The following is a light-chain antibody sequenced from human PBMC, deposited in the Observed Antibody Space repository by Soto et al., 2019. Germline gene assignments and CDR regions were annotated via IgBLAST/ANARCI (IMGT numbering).Light chain of an antibody. V-gene: IGLV2-8*01. J-gene: IGLJ1*01. CDR1: SSDIGGYNS. Sequence: QSVLTQCPSASGSPGQSVTISCTGTSSDIGGYNSVSWYQRHPGKAPKVMIYDVTKRPSGVPDRFSGSKSGNTASLTVSALQAEDEADYYCSSYTDRKNLVFGTGTKVTV. CDR2: DVT. CDR3: SSYTDRKNLV.